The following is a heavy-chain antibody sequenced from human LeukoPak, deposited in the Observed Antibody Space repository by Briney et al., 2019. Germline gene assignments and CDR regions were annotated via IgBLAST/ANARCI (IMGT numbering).Heavy chain of an antibody. CDR2: ISGSGGST. CDR1: GFTFSSYA. J-gene: IGHJ5*02. CDR3: AKDPVLRYFDWSLNWFDP. D-gene: IGHD3-9*01. V-gene: IGHV3-23*01. Sequence: GGSLRLSCAASGFTFSSYAMSWVRQAPGKGLEWVSAISGSGGSTYYADSVKGRFTISRDNSKNTLYLQMNSLRAEDTAVYYCAKDPVLRYFDWSLNWFDPWGQGTLVTVSS.